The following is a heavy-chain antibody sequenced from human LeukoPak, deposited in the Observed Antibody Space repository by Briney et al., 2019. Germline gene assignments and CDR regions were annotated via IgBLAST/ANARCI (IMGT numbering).Heavy chain of an antibody. CDR2: ISNTGGTT. CDR1: EFTFSSYA. D-gene: IGHD3-10*01. V-gene: IGHV3-23*01. J-gene: IGHJ3*02. Sequence: GRSLRLSCAASEFTFSSYAMSWVRQAPGKGLEWVSAISNTGGTTYYADSVKGRFTISRDNSKNTLYLQMNSLRAEDTAVYYCAKVMVRGAGDAFDIWGQGTMVAVSS. CDR3: AKVMVRGAGDAFDI.